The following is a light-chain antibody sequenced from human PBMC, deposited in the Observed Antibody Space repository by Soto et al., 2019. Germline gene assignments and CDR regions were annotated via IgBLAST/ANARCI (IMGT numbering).Light chain of an antibody. CDR3: QQSYSTPGIT. CDR2: AAS. CDR1: QSISSY. J-gene: IGKJ5*01. Sequence: DIQMTQSPSSLSASVGDRVTITCRASQSISSYLNWYQQKPGKAPKLLIYAASSLQSGVPSRFSGSGSGTDFTLTISSLQPEDFATYYCQQSYSTPGITFGQGTRLAIK. V-gene: IGKV1-39*01.